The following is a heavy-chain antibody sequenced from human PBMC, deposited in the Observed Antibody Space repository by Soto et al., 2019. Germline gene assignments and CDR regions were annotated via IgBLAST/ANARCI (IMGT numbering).Heavy chain of an antibody. CDR3: ATVLRWIFGVAPGY. J-gene: IGHJ4*02. CDR2: MDPNSGNT. Sequence: ASVKVSCKASGYTFTSYDINWVRQATGQGLEWMGGMDPNSGNTGYAQKFQGRVTMTEDTSTDTAYMELSSLRSEDTAVYYCATVLRWIFGVAPGYWGQGTLVTVSS. V-gene: IGHV1-8*01. D-gene: IGHD3-3*01. CDR1: GYTFTSYD.